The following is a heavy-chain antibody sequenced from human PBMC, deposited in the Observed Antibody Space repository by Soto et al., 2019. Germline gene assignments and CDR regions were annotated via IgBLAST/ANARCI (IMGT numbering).Heavy chain of an antibody. CDR2: ISSSSSYI. V-gene: IGHV3-21*01. J-gene: IGHJ6*02. D-gene: IGHD3-22*01. Sequence: GGSLRLSCAASGFTFSSYSMNWVRQAPGKGLEWVSSISSSSSYIYYADSVKGRFTISRDNAKNSLYLQMNSLRAEDTAVYYCARDRGYYYDSSGPPYYYYGMDVWGQGTTVTVSS. CDR1: GFTFSSYS. CDR3: ARDRGYYYDSSGPPYYYYGMDV.